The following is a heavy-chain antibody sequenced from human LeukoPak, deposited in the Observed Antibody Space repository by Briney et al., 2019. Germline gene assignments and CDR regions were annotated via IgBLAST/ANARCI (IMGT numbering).Heavy chain of an antibody. D-gene: IGHD6-19*01. V-gene: IGHV4-39*01. CDR1: GGSISSSSYY. J-gene: IGHJ4*02. Sequence: SETLSLTCTVTGGSISSSSYYWGWIRQPPGKGLEWIGSIYYSGSTYYNPSLKSRVTISVDTSKNQFSLKLSSVTAADTAVYYCARAISSGLYYFDYWGQGTLVTVSS. CDR3: ARAISSGLYYFDY. CDR2: IYYSGST.